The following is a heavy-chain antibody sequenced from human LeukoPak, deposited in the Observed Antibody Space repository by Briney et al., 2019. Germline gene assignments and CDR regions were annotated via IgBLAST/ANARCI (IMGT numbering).Heavy chain of an antibody. CDR1: GYTFINHY. J-gene: IGHJ4*02. V-gene: IGHV1-46*01. CDR3: ARYSDYYDSSSYYYAGFDY. CDR2: INPSGGST. D-gene: IGHD3-22*01. Sequence: GASVKVSCEASGYTFINHYMHWVRQAPGQGLEWMGIINPSGGSTSYAQKFQGRVTMTRDMSTSTVYMELSSLRSEDTAVYYCARYSDYYDSSSYYYAGFDYWGQGTLVTVSS.